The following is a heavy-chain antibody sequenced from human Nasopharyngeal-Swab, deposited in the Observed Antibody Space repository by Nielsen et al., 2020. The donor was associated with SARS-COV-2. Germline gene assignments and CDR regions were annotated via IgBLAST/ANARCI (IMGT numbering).Heavy chain of an antibody. CDR3: ATFAVSHPPGPQVDS. V-gene: IGHV3-33*01. CDR2: ILYDGKIK. Sequence: GESLKISCAASGFTFSSYAMHWVRQAPGKGLEWVAVILYDGKIKYYADSMKGRFTIPRDNSRNTVYLEMNSLRAADTAVYYCATFAVSHPPGPQVDSWGQRTLVTVSS. J-gene: IGHJ4*02. CDR1: GFTFSSYA. D-gene: IGHD3-16*01.